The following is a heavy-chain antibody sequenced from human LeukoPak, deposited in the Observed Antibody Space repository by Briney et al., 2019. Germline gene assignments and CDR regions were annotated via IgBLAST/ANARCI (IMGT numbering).Heavy chain of an antibody. D-gene: IGHD3-22*01. CDR3: ARDLFWDYYDSSGYSGY. V-gene: IGHV1-2*02. J-gene: IGHJ4*02. CDR2: INPNSGGT. CDR1: GYTFTGYY. Sequence: AAVKVSCKASGYTFTGYYMRWMRPAPGPGLEWMGWINPNSGGTNYAQKFQGRVTMTRDTSISTAYMELSRLRSDDTAVYYCARDLFWDYYDSSGYSGYWGQGTLVTVSS.